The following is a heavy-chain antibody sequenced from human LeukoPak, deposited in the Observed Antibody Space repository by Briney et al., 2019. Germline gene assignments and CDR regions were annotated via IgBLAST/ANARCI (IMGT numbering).Heavy chain of an antibody. Sequence: GGSLRLSCAASGFSFRDFWMTWVRQAPGKGLAWVANINQGGSVKYYVDSVKGRFTISRDDAKSSLYVQMNSLRDEDTAVYYCARFGYSGWNLEYWGQGTLSPSPQ. CDR1: GFSFRDFW. V-gene: IGHV3-7*01. CDR3: ARFGYSGWNLEY. D-gene: IGHD5-12*01. CDR2: INQGGSVK. J-gene: IGHJ4*02.